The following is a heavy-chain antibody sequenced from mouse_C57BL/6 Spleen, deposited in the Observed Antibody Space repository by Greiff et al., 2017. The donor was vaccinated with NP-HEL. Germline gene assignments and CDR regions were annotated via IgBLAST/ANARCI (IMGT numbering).Heavy chain of an antibody. Sequence: VQLQQSGAELVMPGASVKLSCKASGYTFTSYWMHWVKQRPGQGLEWIGESDPSDSYTNYNQKFKGKSTLTVDKSSSTAYMQLSSLTSEDSAVYYCARQGDYDGGFAYWGQGTLVTVSA. D-gene: IGHD2-4*01. CDR3: ARQGDYDGGFAY. CDR2: SDPSDSYT. J-gene: IGHJ3*01. V-gene: IGHV1-69*01. CDR1: GYTFTSYW.